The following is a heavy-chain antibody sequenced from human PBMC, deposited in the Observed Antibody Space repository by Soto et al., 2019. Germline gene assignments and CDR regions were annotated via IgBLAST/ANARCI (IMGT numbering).Heavy chain of an antibody. J-gene: IGHJ6*02. V-gene: IGHV3-33*01. D-gene: IGHD3-9*01. CDR2: IWYDGSNK. CDR1: GFTFSSYG. Sequence: QVQLVESGGGVVQPGRSLRLSCAASGFTFSSYGMHWVRQAPGKGLEWVAVIWYDGSNKYYADSVKGRFTISRDNSKNTLYLQMNSLRAEDTAVYYCARDQGYDILTGRPNYYYGMDVWGQGTTVTVSS. CDR3: ARDQGYDILTGRPNYYYGMDV.